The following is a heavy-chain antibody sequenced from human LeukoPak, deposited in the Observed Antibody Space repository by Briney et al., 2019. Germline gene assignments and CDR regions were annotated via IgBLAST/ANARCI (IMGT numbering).Heavy chain of an antibody. CDR2: ISAYNGNT. Sequence: ASVKVSCKASGYTFTSYGISWVRQAPGQGLEWMGWISAYNGNTNYAQKLQGRVTMTRDTSTSTVYMELSSLRSEDTAVYYCARHLLIAAAGTLSWFDPWGQGTLVTVSS. D-gene: IGHD6-13*01. CDR1: GYTFTSYG. CDR3: ARHLLIAAAGTLSWFDP. J-gene: IGHJ5*02. V-gene: IGHV1-18*01.